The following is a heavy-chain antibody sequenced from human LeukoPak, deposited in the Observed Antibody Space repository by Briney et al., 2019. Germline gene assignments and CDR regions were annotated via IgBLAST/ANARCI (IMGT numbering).Heavy chain of an antibody. D-gene: IGHD3-3*01. V-gene: IGHV3-23*01. CDR3: AKNVRALRFLEWAYYFDY. Sequence: GGSLRLSCAASGFTFSSYAMSWVRQAPGKGLEWVSAISGSGGSTYYADPVKGRFTISRDNSKNTLYLQMNSLRAEDTAVYYCAKNVRALRFLEWAYYFDYWGQGTLVTVSS. CDR2: ISGSGGST. CDR1: GFTFSSYA. J-gene: IGHJ4*02.